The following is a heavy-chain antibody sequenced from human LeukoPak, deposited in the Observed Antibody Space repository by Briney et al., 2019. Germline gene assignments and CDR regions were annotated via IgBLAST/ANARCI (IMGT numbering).Heavy chain of an antibody. J-gene: IGHJ4*02. CDR2: ISAYNGNT. Sequence: ASVKVSCKASGYTFTSYGISRVRQAPGQVLEWMGWISAYNGNTNYAQKLQGRVTMTTDTSTSTAYMELRSLRSDDTAVYYCARDYSPHDYGGNHLGYWGQGTLVTVSS. V-gene: IGHV1-18*01. CDR3: ARDYSPHDYGGNHLGY. D-gene: IGHD4-17*01. CDR1: GYTFTSYG.